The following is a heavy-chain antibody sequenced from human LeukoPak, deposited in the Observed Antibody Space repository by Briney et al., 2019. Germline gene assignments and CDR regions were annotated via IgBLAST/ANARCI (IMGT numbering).Heavy chain of an antibody. V-gene: IGHV3-7*01. CDR1: GFTFSSYW. CDR2: IKQDGSEK. CDR3: ARDRGDTIFGVVITSRYYFDY. Sequence: GGSLRLSCAASGFTFSSYWMSWVRQAPGKGLEWVANIKQDGSEKYYVDSVKGRLTISRDNAKNSLYLQMNSLRAEDTAVYYCARDRGDTIFGVVITSRYYFDYWGQGTLVTVSS. D-gene: IGHD3-3*01. J-gene: IGHJ4*02.